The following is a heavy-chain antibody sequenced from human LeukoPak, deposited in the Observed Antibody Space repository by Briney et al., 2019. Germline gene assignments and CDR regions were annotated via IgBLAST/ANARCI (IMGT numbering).Heavy chain of an antibody. V-gene: IGHV3-23*01. J-gene: IGHJ4*02. D-gene: IGHD2-15*01. Sequence: GGSLRLSCAASGFTFSSYAMSWVRLAPGKGLEWVSAISGSGGSTYYADSVKGRFTISRDNSKNTLYLQMNSLRAEDTAVYYCARDPYCSGGSCSDYWGQGTLVTVSS. CDR3: ARDPYCSGGSCSDY. CDR2: ISGSGGST. CDR1: GFTFSSYA.